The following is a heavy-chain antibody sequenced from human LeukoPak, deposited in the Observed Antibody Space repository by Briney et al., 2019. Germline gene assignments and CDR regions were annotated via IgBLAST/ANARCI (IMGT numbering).Heavy chain of an antibody. CDR2: INPSGGST. CDR1: GGTFSSYA. J-gene: IGHJ5*02. CDR3: AKYRSGWGFDP. V-gene: IGHV1-46*01. D-gene: IGHD6-19*01. Sequence: GASVKVSCKASGGTFSSYAISWVRQAPGQGLEWMGIINPSGGSTSYTQKFQGRVTMTRDTSTSTAYMELSSLRSEDTAVYYCAKYRSGWGFDPWGQGTLVTVSS.